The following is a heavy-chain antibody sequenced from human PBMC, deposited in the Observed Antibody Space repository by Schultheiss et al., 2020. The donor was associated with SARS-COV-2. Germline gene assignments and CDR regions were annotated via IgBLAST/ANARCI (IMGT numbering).Heavy chain of an antibody. CDR1: GFTFSSYG. CDR2: ISYDGSNK. V-gene: IGHV3-33*05. D-gene: IGHD5-12*01. CDR3: ARDGKWLRFGVELGAFDI. J-gene: IGHJ3*02. Sequence: GGSLRLSCAASGFTFSSYGMHWVRQAPGKGLEWVAVISYDGSNKYYADSVKGRFTISRDNAKNSLYLQMNSLRAEDTAVYYCARDGKWLRFGVELGAFDIWGQGTMVTVSS.